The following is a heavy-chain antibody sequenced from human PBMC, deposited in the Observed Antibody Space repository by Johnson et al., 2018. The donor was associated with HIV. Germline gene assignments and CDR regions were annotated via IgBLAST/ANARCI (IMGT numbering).Heavy chain of an antibody. J-gene: IGHJ3*02. CDR1: GFTFSSYA. CDR3: AATYYNFWSGYSGALDI. CDR2: ISYDGSST. V-gene: IGHV3-30*04. Sequence: QVQLVESGGGVVQPGRSLRLSCAASGFTFSSYAMHWVRQAPGNGLEWVAVISYDGSSTNYADSVKGRFTISRDNAKNTLYLQMSSLRAEDTAVYYCAATYYNFWSGYSGALDIWGQGTMVTVSS. D-gene: IGHD3-3*01.